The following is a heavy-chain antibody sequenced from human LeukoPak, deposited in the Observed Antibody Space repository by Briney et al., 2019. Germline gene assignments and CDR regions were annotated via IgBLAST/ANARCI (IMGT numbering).Heavy chain of an antibody. D-gene: IGHD3-10*01. V-gene: IGHV3-21*01. CDR2: ISSSSSYI. Sequence: GGSLRLSCAASGFTFSSYSMNWVRQAPGKGLEWVSSISSSSSYIYYADSVKGRFTISRDNAKNSLYLQMNSLRAEDTAVYYCARELLWFGEDYYGMDVWDKGTTVTVSS. CDR1: GFTFSSYS. J-gene: IGHJ6*04. CDR3: ARELLWFGEDYYGMDV.